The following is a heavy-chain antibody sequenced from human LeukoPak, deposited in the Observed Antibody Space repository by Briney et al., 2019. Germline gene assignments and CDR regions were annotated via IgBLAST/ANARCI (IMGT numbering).Heavy chain of an antibody. CDR2: INHGEST. CDR1: GGSFSGYY. J-gene: IGHJ5*02. CDR3: ARVAAVAGTLGWFDP. V-gene: IGHV4-34*01. Sequence: PSETLSLTCAVSGGSFSGYYWYWIRQPPGKGLEWIGEINHGESTNYNPSLKSRATLSVDTSKNQFSLKLSSVTAADTAVYYCARVAAVAGTLGWFDPWGQGTLVTVSS. D-gene: IGHD6-19*01.